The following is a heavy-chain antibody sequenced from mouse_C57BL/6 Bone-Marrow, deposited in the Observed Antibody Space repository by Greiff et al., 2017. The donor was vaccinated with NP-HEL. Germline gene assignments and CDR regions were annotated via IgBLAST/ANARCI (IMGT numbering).Heavy chain of an antibody. Sequence: EVHLVESGGGLVQPKGSLKLSCAASGFTFNTYAMHWVRQAPGQGLEWVARIRRKSSNSATYYADSVKDRFTISRADSQSMLYLQMNNLKTEDTAKYYCVRGITTGYYYAMDYWGQGTSVTVSS. CDR2: IRRKSSNSAT. CDR1: GFTFNTYA. V-gene: IGHV10-3*01. CDR3: VRGITTGYYYAMDY. J-gene: IGHJ4*01. D-gene: IGHD1-1*01.